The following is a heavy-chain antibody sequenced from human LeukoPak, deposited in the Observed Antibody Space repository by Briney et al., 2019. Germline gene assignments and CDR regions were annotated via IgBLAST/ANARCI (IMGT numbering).Heavy chain of an antibody. Sequence: GGSLRLSCAASGFTFSSYGMSWVRQAPGKGLEWVGRIKSKTDGGTTDYAAPVKGIFTISRDDSKNTLYLQMNSLKTEDTAVYYCTTTDIVVVVAAALSSVWGQGTLVTVSS. V-gene: IGHV3-15*01. CDR2: IKSKTDGGTT. D-gene: IGHD2-15*01. CDR3: TTTDIVVVVAAALSSV. J-gene: IGHJ4*02. CDR1: GFTFSSYG.